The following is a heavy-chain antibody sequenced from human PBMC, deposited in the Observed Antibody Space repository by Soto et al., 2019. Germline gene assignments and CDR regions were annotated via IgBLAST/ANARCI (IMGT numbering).Heavy chain of an antibody. CDR3: VREGRGSFDF. D-gene: IGHD5-12*01. J-gene: IGHJ3*01. Sequence: PGGSLRLSCAASGFIFTNYAMYWVRQAPGKGLEWVSVIGGRGNSAYYADSVQGRFTISRDNSKNTLSLQMSSLTADDAAIYYCVREGRGSFDFWGRGTMVTVSS. CDR2: IGGRGNSA. V-gene: IGHV3-23*01. CDR1: GFIFTNYA.